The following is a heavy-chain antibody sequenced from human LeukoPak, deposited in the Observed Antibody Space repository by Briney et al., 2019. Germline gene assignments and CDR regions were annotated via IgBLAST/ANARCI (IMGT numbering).Heavy chain of an antibody. V-gene: IGHV1-2*02. Sequence: ASVKVSCKASGYTFTGYYMHWVRQAPGQGLEWMGWINPNSGGTNYAQKFQGRVTTTRDTSISTAYMELSRLRSDDTAVYYCARVRIVVVVAATHDAFDIWGQGTMVTVSS. J-gene: IGHJ3*02. D-gene: IGHD2-15*01. CDR1: GYTFTGYY. CDR3: ARVRIVVVVAATHDAFDI. CDR2: INPNSGGT.